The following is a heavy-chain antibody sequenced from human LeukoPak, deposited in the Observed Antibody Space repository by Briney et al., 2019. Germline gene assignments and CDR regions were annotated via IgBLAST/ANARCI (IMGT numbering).Heavy chain of an antibody. Sequence: GGSLRLSCTASGFTFGDYAMSWFRQAPGKGLEWVGFIRSKAYGGTTEYAASVKGRFTISRDDSKSIAYLQMNSLKTEDTAVYYCAKDWRAGYSSGWGGFDYWGQGTLVTVSS. CDR1: GFTFGDYA. V-gene: IGHV3-49*03. CDR2: IRSKAYGGTT. CDR3: AKDWRAGYSSGWGGFDY. J-gene: IGHJ4*02. D-gene: IGHD6-19*01.